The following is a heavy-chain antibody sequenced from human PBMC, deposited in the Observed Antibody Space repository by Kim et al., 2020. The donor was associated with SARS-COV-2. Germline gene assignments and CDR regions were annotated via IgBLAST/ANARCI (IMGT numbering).Heavy chain of an antibody. D-gene: IGHD3-9*01. J-gene: IGHJ4*02. V-gene: IGHV3-66*01. Sequence: AESVKGRFTISRDNSKNTLYLQMNSLRAEDTAVYYCARDPPYYDTSPYWGQGTLVTVSS. CDR3: ARDPPYYDTSPY.